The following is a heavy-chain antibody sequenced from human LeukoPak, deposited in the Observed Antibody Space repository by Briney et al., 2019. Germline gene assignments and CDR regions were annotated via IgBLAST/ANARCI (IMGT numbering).Heavy chain of an antibody. CDR3: ARLHSSSWYGSAFDI. D-gene: IGHD6-13*01. CDR2: MNPNSGNT. CDR1: GYTFTSYD. J-gene: IGHJ3*02. V-gene: IGHV1-8*01. Sequence: ASVRVSCKASGYTFTSYDINWVRQATGQGLEWMGWMNPNSGNTGYAQKFQGRVTMTRNTSISTAYMELSSLRSEDTAVYYCARLHSSSWYGSAFDIWGQGTMVTVSS.